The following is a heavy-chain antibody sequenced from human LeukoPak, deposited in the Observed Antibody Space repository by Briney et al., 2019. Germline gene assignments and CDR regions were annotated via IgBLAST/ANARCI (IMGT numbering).Heavy chain of an antibody. CDR1: GFTFSDHY. J-gene: IGHJ4*02. V-gene: IGHV3-11*04. D-gene: IGHD1-1*01. Sequence: GGTLRLSCVASGFTFSDHYMDWVRQAPGKGLEWVSYISSSSGRTTYYAESVKGRFTISRDTAKSSVHLQMNSLRVEDTAVYYCARGVQLERPPEYWGQGSLVTVAS. CDR3: ARGVQLERPPEY. CDR2: ISSSSGRTT.